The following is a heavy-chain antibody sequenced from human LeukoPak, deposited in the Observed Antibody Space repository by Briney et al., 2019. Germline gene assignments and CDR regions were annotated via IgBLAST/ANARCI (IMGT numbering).Heavy chain of an antibody. D-gene: IGHD3-10*01. CDR2: INTYNGNT. CDR3: ARAHESGSYFARAFDI. V-gene: IGHV1-18*01. Sequence: GASVKVSCKASGYIFTTYGISWVRQAPGQGLEWMGWINTYNGNTNYVQKLQDRVTMTRDTSTSTAYMELRRLRSDDTAVYYCARAHESGSYFARAFDIWGQGTLVTVSS. J-gene: IGHJ3*02. CDR1: GYIFTTYG.